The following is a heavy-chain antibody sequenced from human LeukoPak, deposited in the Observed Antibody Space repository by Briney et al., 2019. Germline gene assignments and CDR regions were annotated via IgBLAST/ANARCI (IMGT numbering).Heavy chain of an antibody. CDR2: ISYDGSNK. D-gene: IGHD6-6*01. J-gene: IGHJ6*02. Sequence: GRSLRLSCAASGFTFSSYAMHWVRQAPGKGLEWVAVISYDGSNKYYADSVKGRFTISRDNSKNMLYLQMNSLRAEDTAVYYCARDGYSSSHYYYYYGMDVWGQGTTVTVSS. CDR3: ARDGYSSSHYYYYYGMDV. V-gene: IGHV3-30-3*01. CDR1: GFTFSSYA.